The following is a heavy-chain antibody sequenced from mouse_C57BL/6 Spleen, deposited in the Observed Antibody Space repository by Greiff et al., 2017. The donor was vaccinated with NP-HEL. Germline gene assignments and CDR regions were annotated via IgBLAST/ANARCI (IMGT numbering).Heavy chain of an antibody. V-gene: IGHV2-2*01. D-gene: IGHD2-2*01. CDR3: ARTLATMVTTGLFAY. J-gene: IGHJ3*01. Sequence: VQLVESGPGLVQPSQSLSITCTVSGFSLTSSGVHWVRPSPGKGLEWLGVIWSGGSTDYTAAFISRLRICKYTSTRQVFCKMNSQQADDTAIYYWARTLATMVTTGLFAYWGQGTLVTVSA. CDR2: IWSGGST. CDR1: GFSLTSSG.